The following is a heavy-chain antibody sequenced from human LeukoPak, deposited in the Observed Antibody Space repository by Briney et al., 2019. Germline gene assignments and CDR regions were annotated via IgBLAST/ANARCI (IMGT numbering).Heavy chain of an antibody. J-gene: IGHJ6*02. Sequence: PSEILSLTCTVSGGSISSYYWSWIRQPPGKGLEWIGYIYYSGSTNYNPSLKSRVTISVDTSKNQFSLKLSSVTAADTAVYYCARGGWGYYYYGMDVWGQGTTVTVSS. CDR3: ARGGWGYYYYGMDV. CDR1: GGSISSYY. D-gene: IGHD6-19*01. CDR2: IYYSGST. V-gene: IGHV4-59*01.